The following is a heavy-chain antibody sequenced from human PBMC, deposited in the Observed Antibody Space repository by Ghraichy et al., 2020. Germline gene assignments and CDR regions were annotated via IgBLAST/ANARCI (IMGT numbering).Heavy chain of an antibody. J-gene: IGHJ6*02. CDR3: AINFWSGYNYYYYGMDV. D-gene: IGHD3-3*01. V-gene: IGHV1-69*13. Sequence: SVKVSCKASGGTFSSYAISWVRQAPGQGLEWMGGIIPIFGTANYAQKFRGRVTITADESTSTAYMELSSLRSEDTAVYYCAINFWSGYNYYYYGMDVWGQGTTVTVSS. CDR2: IIPIFGTA. CDR1: GGTFSSYA.